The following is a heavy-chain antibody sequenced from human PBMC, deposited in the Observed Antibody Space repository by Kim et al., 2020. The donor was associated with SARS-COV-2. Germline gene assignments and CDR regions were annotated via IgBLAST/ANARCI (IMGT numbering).Heavy chain of an antibody. CDR3: ATDPGLDY. CDR2: GGET. J-gene: IGHJ4*02. Sequence: GGETIYAQKFQGRVTSTEDTSTDTAYMELSSLRSEDTAVYYCATDPGLDYWGQGTLVTVSS. D-gene: IGHD1-1*01. V-gene: IGHV1-24*01.